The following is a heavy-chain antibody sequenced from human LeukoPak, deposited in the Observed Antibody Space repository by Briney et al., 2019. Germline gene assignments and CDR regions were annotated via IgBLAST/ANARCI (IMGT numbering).Heavy chain of an antibody. CDR3: AKPAGYSSSWIDY. Sequence: GESLNISCKGSGYSFTNYWIGWVRQMPGKGLEWMGIIYPGDSDARYSPSFQGQVTISADKSITTAYLQWSSLKASDTAMYYCAKPAGYSSSWIDYWGQGTLVTVSS. J-gene: IGHJ4*02. CDR2: IYPGDSDA. V-gene: IGHV5-51*01. CDR1: GYSFTNYW. D-gene: IGHD6-13*01.